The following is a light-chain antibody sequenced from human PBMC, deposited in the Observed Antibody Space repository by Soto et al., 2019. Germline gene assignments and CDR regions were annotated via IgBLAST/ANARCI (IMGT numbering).Light chain of an antibody. Sequence: ESVLTQSPGTLSLSPGERATLSCRASQSISSKLAWYQQKPGQAPRLLIYGASTRATGIPVRFSGSGSGTEFTLTITSLQSEDFAVYYCQEYNNLHPITFGGGTKVDI. CDR1: QSISSK. CDR3: QEYNNLHPIT. J-gene: IGKJ4*01. V-gene: IGKV3-15*01. CDR2: GAS.